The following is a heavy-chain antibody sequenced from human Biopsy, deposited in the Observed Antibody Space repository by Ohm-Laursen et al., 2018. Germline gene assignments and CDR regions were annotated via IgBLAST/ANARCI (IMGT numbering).Heavy chain of an antibody. Sequence: SETLSLTCCVSGGSVGSGTFHWGWIRQPPGKGLEWIGHVYYTGNTNYNPSLKSRVTISMDMSKNQFSLRLSSVTAADTAVYYCARDRGYYSDRTVPGYFDLWGRGTLVTVSS. J-gene: IGHJ2*01. CDR3: ARDRGYYSDRTVPGYFDL. CDR2: VYYTGNT. V-gene: IGHV4-61*01. CDR1: GGSVGSGTFH. D-gene: IGHD3-22*01.